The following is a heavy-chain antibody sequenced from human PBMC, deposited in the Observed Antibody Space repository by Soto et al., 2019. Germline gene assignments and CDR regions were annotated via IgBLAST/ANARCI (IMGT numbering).Heavy chain of an antibody. D-gene: IGHD7-27*01. CDR2: IIPIFGTA. V-gene: IGHV1-69*12. Sequence: QVQLVQSGAEVKKPGSSVKVSCKASGGTFSSYAISWVRQAPGQGLEWMGGIIPIFGTANYAQKFQGRVTIXAXEPXSTDYLDLSSLRSEDTAVYYCASAPSRYYYYGMDVWGQGTTVTVSS. CDR1: GGTFSSYA. CDR3: ASAPSRYYYYGMDV. J-gene: IGHJ6*02.